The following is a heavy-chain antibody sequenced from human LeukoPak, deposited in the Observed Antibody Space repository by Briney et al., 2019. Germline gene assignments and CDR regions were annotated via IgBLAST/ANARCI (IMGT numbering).Heavy chain of an antibody. CDR1: GYTFTSYA. V-gene: IGHV1-3*01. D-gene: IGHD2-15*01. J-gene: IGHJ4*02. CDR2: INAGNGNT. CDR3: ARGYCSGGSCSPGDY. Sequence: ASVKVYCKASGYTFTSYAMHWVRQAPGQRLEWMGWINAGNGNTKYSQKFQGRVTITRDTSASTAYMELSSLRSEDTAVYYCARGYCSGGSCSPGDYWGQGTLVTVSS.